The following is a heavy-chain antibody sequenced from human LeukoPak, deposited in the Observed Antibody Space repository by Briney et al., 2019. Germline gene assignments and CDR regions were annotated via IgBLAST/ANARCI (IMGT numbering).Heavy chain of an antibody. V-gene: IGHV4-39*01. CDR3: ASPSVGAITGIDY. CDR1: GVSISNHY. D-gene: IGHD1-26*01. CDR2: IYYSGST. Sequence: SETLSLTCTVSGVSISNHYWGWIRQPPGKGLEWIGSIYYSGSTYYNPSLKNRVTISVDTSKKQFSLKLTSVTAADTAVYYCASPSVGAITGIDYWGQGILVTVSS. J-gene: IGHJ4*02.